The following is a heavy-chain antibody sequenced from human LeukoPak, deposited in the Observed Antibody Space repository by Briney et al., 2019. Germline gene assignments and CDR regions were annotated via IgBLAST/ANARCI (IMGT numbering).Heavy chain of an antibody. CDR2: TNPSGGGT. D-gene: IGHD3-10*01. Sequence: ASVKVSCKASGYTFTSHYMHWVRQAPGQGLQWMGRTNPSGGGTYYAQNFQDRVIITRDTSTSTVYMELSSLRSEDTAVYYRARQGFEETFFDYWGQGTLVTVSS. CDR3: ARQGFEETFFDY. CDR1: GYTFTSHY. V-gene: IGHV1-46*01. J-gene: IGHJ4*02.